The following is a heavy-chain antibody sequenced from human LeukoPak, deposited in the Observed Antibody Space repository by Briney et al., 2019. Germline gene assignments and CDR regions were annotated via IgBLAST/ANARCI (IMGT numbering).Heavy chain of an antibody. J-gene: IGHJ6*03. D-gene: IGHD1-1*01. V-gene: IGHV4-61*05. Sequence: PSETLSLTCTVSGGSISSSSYYWGWIRQPPGKGLEWIGYIYYSGSTNYNPSLKSRVTISVDTSKNQFSLNLSSVTAADTAVYYCARGGPLQLELTYYYYYYMDVWGKGTTVTVSS. CDR1: GGSISSSSYY. CDR3: ARGGPLQLELTYYYYYYMDV. CDR2: IYYSGST.